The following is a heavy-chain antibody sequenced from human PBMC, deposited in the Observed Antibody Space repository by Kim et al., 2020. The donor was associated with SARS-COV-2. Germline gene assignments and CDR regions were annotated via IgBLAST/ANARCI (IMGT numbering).Heavy chain of an antibody. V-gene: IGHV3-21*01. Sequence: GGSLRLSCAASGFTFSSYSMNWVRQAPGKGLEWVSSISSSSSYIYYADSVKGRFTISRDNAKNSLYLQMNSLRAEDTAVYYCAREGYYGSGSQPEGYWGQGTLVTVSS. CDR3: AREGYYGSGSQPEGY. CDR2: ISSSSSYI. CDR1: GFTFSSYS. D-gene: IGHD3-10*01. J-gene: IGHJ4*02.